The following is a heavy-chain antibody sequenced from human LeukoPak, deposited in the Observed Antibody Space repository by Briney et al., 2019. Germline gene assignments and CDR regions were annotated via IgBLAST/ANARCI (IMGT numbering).Heavy chain of an antibody. J-gene: IGHJ6*03. CDR2: IDSDGGT. Sequence: SGGSLRLSCAASGFTVSNNYMSWVRQAPGKGLEWVSTIDSDGGTYYADSVKGRFTISRDSSKNTLYLQMNGLRPEDTAVYYCAKDGGVRGPDYYYYMDVWGKGTTVTISS. V-gene: IGHV3-66*02. CDR1: GFTVSNNY. CDR3: AKDGGVRGPDYYYYMDV. D-gene: IGHD3-10*01.